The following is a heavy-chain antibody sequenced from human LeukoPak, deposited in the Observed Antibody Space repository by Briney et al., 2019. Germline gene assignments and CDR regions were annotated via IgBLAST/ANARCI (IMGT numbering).Heavy chain of an antibody. CDR1: GGSISSHY. CDR2: IYYSGST. D-gene: IGHD5-18*01. J-gene: IGHJ6*03. V-gene: IGHV4-59*11. Sequence: SETLSLTCTVSGGSISSHYCSWIRQPPGKGLEWIGYIYYSGSTNYNPSLKSRVTISVDTSKNQFSLKLSSVTAADTAVYYCARAGPAVQLWLLGYYYYYMDVWGKGTTVTVSS. CDR3: ARAGPAVQLWLLGYYYYYMDV.